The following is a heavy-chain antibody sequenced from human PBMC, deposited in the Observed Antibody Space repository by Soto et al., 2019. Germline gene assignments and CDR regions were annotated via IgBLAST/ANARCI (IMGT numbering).Heavy chain of an antibody. CDR2: ISGSGGST. Sequence: GSLRLSCAASGFTFSSYAMSWVRQAPGKGLEWVSAISGSGGSTYYADSMKGRFTISRDNSKNTLYLQMNSLRAEDTAVYYCAKGVLRFLEWLLSYYMDVWGKGTTVTVSS. V-gene: IGHV3-23*01. D-gene: IGHD3-3*01. CDR3: AKGVLRFLEWLLSYYMDV. CDR1: GFTFSSYA. J-gene: IGHJ6*03.